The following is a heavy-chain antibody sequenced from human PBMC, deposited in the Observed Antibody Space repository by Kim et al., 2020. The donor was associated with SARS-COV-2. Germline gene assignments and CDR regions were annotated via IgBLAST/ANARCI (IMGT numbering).Heavy chain of an antibody. Sequence: GGSLRLSCAASGFTFSSYEMNWVRQAPGKGLEWVSYISSSGSTIYYADSVKGRFTISRDNAKNSLYLQMNSLRAEDTAVYYCARIPPMYYYDSSGYYSVYLDYWGQGTLVTVSS. J-gene: IGHJ4*02. CDR1: GFTFSSYE. CDR3: ARIPPMYYYDSSGYYSVYLDY. CDR2: ISSSGSTI. D-gene: IGHD3-22*01. V-gene: IGHV3-48*03.